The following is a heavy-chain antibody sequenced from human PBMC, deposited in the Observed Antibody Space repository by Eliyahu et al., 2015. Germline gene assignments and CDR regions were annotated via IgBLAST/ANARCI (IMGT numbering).Heavy chain of an antibody. CDR1: GGSFSGYY. V-gene: IGHV4-34*01. J-gene: IGHJ3*02. CDR2: INHSGST. D-gene: IGHD1-26*01. Sequence: QVQLQQWGAGLLKPSETLSLTCAVYGGSFSGYYWSWIRQPPGKGLEWIGEINHSGSTHYNPSLKSRVTISVDTSKNQFSLKLSSVTAADTAVYYCARRPFGGSYLAGAFDIWGQGTMVTVSS. CDR3: ARRPFGGSYLAGAFDI.